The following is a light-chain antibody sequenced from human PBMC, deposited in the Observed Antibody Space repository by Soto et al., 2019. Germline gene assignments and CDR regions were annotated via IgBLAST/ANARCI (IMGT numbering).Light chain of an antibody. CDR1: QSIDSD. V-gene: IGKV3-15*01. Sequence: EIMMTQSPANVSVFPGERATLSCRATQSIDSDLAWYQQKPGHVPRLLIYGASTRATGVPARFSGSGSGTDFTLTIISLQSDDFAVYYCQQYSHWRTFGPGTKVEIK. CDR3: QQYSHWRT. J-gene: IGKJ1*01. CDR2: GAS.